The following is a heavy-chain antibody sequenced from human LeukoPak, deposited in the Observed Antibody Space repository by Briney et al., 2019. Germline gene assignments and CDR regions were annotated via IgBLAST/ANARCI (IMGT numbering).Heavy chain of an antibody. CDR2: IDANNGDT. J-gene: IGHJ4*02. V-gene: IGHV1-2*02. CDR3: ARDPSSVTLYFFDY. Sequence: ASVKISCKASGYTFRGNYLHWLRQAPGQGLEWMGWIDANNGDTKSAQKFQGRVTMSRDTSISTVYMDLSSLSPDDAAVYYCARDPSSVTLYFFDYWGQGTLVTVSS. CDR1: GYTFRGNY. D-gene: IGHD4-11*01.